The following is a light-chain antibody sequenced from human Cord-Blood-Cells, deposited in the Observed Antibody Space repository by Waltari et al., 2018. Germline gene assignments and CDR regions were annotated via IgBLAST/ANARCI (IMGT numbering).Light chain of an antibody. J-gene: IGLJ2*01. CDR2: DVI. CDR1: RSDVGSYHY. V-gene: IGLV2-14*01. CDR3: SSYTSSSTRV. Sequence: QSALTQPASVSGPPGQSITIPCTGTRSDVGSYHYVSWYQQHPGKAAKLMIYDVIHRPSGVSNRFSGSKSGNTASLTSSGLQAEDEADYYCSSYTSSSTRVFGGGTKLTVL.